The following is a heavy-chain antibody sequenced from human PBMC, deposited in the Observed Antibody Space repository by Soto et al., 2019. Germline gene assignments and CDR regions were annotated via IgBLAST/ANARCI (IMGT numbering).Heavy chain of an antibody. Sequence: ASVKVSCKASGYTFTSYYMHWVRQAPGQGLEWMGIINPSGGSTSYAQKFQGRVTMTRDTSTSTVYMELSSLRSEDTAVYYCARAHLGYCSSTSCYLVYWGQGTLVTVSS. V-gene: IGHV1-46*03. J-gene: IGHJ4*02. CDR1: GYTFTSYY. CDR2: INPSGGST. D-gene: IGHD2-2*01. CDR3: ARAHLGYCSSTSCYLVY.